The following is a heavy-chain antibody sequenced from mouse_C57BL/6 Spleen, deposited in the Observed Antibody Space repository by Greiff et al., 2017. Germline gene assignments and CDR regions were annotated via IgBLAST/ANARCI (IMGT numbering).Heavy chain of an antibody. Sequence: QVQLKESGAELVRPGTSVKVSCKASGYAFTNYLIEWVKQRPGQGLEWIGVINPGSGGTNYNEKFKGKATLTADKSSSTAYMQLSSLTSEDSAVYFCASDYYGSRGAYWGQGTLVTVSA. CDR3: ASDYYGSRGAY. D-gene: IGHD1-1*01. CDR2: INPGSGGT. J-gene: IGHJ3*01. CDR1: GYAFTNYL. V-gene: IGHV1-54*01.